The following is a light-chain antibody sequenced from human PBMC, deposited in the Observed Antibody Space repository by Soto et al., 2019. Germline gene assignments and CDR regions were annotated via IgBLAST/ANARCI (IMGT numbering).Light chain of an antibody. J-gene: IGLJ2*01. CDR3: QSYDSSLSVYVI. CDR2: GND. CDR1: SSNIGAGYD. Sequence: QSVLTQPPSVSGAPGQRVTISCTGSSSNIGAGYDVHWYQHLPGSAPKLLIYGNDNRPSGVPDRFSGSKSGTSASLAITGLQAEDEADYYCQSYDSSLSVYVIFGGGTKLTVL. V-gene: IGLV1-40*01.